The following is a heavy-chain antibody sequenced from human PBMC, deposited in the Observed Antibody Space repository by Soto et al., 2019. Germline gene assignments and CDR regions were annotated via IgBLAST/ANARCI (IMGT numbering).Heavy chain of an antibody. Sequence: GGSLRLSCAASGFAFSSYGMHWVRQAPGKGLEWVAVISYDGSNKYYADSVKGRFTISRDNSKNTLYLQMNSLRAEDTAVYYCAKEWSRWSSSCLDYWGQGTLVTVSS. D-gene: IGHD6-6*01. J-gene: IGHJ4*02. V-gene: IGHV3-30*18. CDR3: AKEWSRWSSSCLDY. CDR1: GFAFSSYG. CDR2: ISYDGSNK.